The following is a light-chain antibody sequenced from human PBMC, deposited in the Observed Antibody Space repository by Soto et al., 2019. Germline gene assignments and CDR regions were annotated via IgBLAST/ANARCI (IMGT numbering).Light chain of an antibody. Sequence: QSALTQPPSASGSPGQSVTISCTGTSSDFGGYNYVSWYQQHPGKAPKLMISEVSKRPSGVPDRFSGSKSGNTASLTVSGLQAEDEADYYCSSFAGNNNLVFGGGTKLTV. CDR3: SSFAGNNNLV. V-gene: IGLV2-8*01. CDR2: EVS. J-gene: IGLJ2*01. CDR1: SSDFGGYNY.